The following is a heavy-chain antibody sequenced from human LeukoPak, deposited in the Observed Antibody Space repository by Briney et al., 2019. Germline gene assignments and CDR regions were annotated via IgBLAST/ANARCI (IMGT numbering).Heavy chain of an antibody. CDR1: GFTFDDYG. D-gene: IGHD3-22*01. Sequence: GGSLRLSCAASGFTFDDYGMSWVRQAPGKGLEWVSGINWNGGSTGYADSVKGRFTISRDNAKNSLYLQMNSLRAEDTALYYCARAGGFASGYPTCYFDYWGQGTLVTVSS. CDR3: ARAGGFASGYPTCYFDY. CDR2: INWNGGST. V-gene: IGHV3-20*04. J-gene: IGHJ4*02.